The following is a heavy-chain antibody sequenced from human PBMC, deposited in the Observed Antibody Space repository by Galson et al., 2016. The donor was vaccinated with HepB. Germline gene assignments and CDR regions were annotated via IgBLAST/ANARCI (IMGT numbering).Heavy chain of an antibody. CDR3: AKDLADSSAYSRVYQFYGLDV. D-gene: IGHD3-22*01. V-gene: IGHV3-9*01. CDR2: ISWKRGSI. CDR1: GFTFDDYT. Sequence: SLRLSCAASGFTFDDYTMHWVRQAPGKGLEWVSGISWKRGSIGYADSVKGRFTISRDNAKNFLYLQMNSLRAEDTALYYCAKDLADSSAYSRVYQFYGLDVWGQGTTVTVSS. J-gene: IGHJ6*02.